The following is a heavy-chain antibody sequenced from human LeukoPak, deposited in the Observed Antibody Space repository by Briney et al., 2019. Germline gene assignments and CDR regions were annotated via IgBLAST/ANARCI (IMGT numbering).Heavy chain of an antibody. Sequence: SETLSLTCTVSGGSISSYHWSWIRQPPGKGLEWIGYIYYSGSTNYNPSLKSRVTMSVDTSKNQFSLKLNSVTAADTAVYYCARMYSGTSYYFDYWGQGTLVTVSS. CDR3: ARMYSGTSYYFDY. D-gene: IGHD1-26*01. CDR1: GGSISSYH. J-gene: IGHJ4*02. CDR2: IYYSGST. V-gene: IGHV4-59*01.